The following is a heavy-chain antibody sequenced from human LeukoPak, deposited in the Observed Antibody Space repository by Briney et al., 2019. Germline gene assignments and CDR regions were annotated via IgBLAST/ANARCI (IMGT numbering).Heavy chain of an antibody. V-gene: IGHV1-2*02. D-gene: IGHD5-12*01. CDR3: ARGDSGYDHFYHMGV. J-gene: IGHJ6*03. CDR2: INPNSGGT. CDR1: GYTFTGNY. Sequence: GASVKVSCKASGYTFTGNYMHWVRQAPGQGLEWMGWINPNSGGTNYAQKFQGRVTMTRDTSISTAYMELSRLIFDDTAVYYCARGDSGYDHFYHMGVWGKGTTVTISS.